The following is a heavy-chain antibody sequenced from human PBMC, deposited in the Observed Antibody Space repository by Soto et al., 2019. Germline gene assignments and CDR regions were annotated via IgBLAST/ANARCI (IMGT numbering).Heavy chain of an antibody. Sequence: SETLSLTCSVSGGSISSGDYYWSWIRQPPGKGLEWIGYIYYSGTTYYNPSLKSRVTISVDTSKNQFSLKVSSVTAADTAVYYCARALIKLWPHYYYGMDVWGQGTTVTVSS. D-gene: IGHD5-18*01. J-gene: IGHJ6*02. V-gene: IGHV4-30-4*01. CDR2: IYYSGTT. CDR3: ARALIKLWPHYYYGMDV. CDR1: GGSISSGDYY.